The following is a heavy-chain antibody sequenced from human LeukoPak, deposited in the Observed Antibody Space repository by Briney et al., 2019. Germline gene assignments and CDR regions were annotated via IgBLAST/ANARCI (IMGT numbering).Heavy chain of an antibody. V-gene: IGHV4-59*01. CDR2: IYYSGST. CDR3: ARDVYYYDSSHSRAFDI. D-gene: IGHD3-22*01. J-gene: IGHJ3*02. CDR1: GVSISSYC. Sequence: SETLSLTCTVSGVSISSYCWSWIRQPPGKGLEWIGYIYYSGSTNYNPSLKSRVTISVDTSKNHFSLKLSSVTAADTAVYYCARDVYYYDSSHSRAFDIWGQGTMVTVSS.